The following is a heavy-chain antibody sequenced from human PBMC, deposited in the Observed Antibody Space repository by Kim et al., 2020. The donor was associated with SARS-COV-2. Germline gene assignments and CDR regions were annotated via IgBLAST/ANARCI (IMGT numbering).Heavy chain of an antibody. J-gene: IGHJ6*02. D-gene: IGHD3-10*01. CDR2: INHSGST. V-gene: IGHV4-34*01. CDR1: GGSFSGYY. CDR3: ARGLSLLYYYGSGSRPYYYGMDV. Sequence: SETLSLTCAVYGGSFSGYYWSWIRQPPGKGLEWIGEINHSGSTNYNPSLKSRVTISVDTSKNQFSLKLSSVTAADTAVYYCARGLSLLYYYGSGSRPYYYGMDVWGQGTTVTVSS.